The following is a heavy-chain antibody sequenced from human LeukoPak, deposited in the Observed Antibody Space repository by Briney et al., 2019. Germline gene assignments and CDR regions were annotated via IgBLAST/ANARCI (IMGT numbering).Heavy chain of an antibody. D-gene: IGHD3-10*01. CDR2: ISAYNGNT. V-gene: IGHV1-18*01. J-gene: IGHJ4*02. CDR1: GYTFTSYG. CDR3: ARDGVTPMVRGVMADY. Sequence: GASVKVSCKASGYTFTSYGISWVRQAPGQGLEWMGWISAYNGNTNYAQNLQGRVTMTTDTSTSTAYMELRSLRSDDTAVYYCARDGVTPMVRGVMADYWGQGTLVTVSS.